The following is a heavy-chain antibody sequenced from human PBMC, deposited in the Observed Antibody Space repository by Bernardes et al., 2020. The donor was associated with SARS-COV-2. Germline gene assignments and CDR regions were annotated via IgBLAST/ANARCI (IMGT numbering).Heavy chain of an antibody. CDR2: IYSGGST. J-gene: IGHJ6*02. Sequence: GGSLRLSCAASGLTVSSNYMSWVRQAPGQGLEWVSLIYSGGSTFYGDSVKGRFTISRDNSKNTLYLQMNSLRAEDTAVYYCARDLVVYGMDVWGQGTTVTVSS. CDR1: GLTVSSNY. CDR3: ARDLVVYGMDV. D-gene: IGHD2-15*01. V-gene: IGHV3-53*01.